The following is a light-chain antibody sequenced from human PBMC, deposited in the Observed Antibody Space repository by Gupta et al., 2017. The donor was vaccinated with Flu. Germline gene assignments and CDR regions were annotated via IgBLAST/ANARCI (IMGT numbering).Light chain of an antibody. CDR2: AAS. CDR3: QQNGRAPFT. Sequence: EIVLTQSTGTLSSSPGERATLSCRASQSVSSAHLAWYQQKPGQAPMLLNDAASSRTTGTPDMFGGSGSGTYFTLTISRQDAEDFADYYCQQNGRAPFTFGPGTKVEVK. V-gene: IGKV3-20*01. CDR1: QSVSSAH. J-gene: IGKJ3*01.